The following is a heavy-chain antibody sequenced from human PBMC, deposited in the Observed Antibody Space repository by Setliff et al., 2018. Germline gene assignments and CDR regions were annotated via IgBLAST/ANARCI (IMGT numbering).Heavy chain of an antibody. D-gene: IGHD3-22*01. CDR1: GGSFSGYY. CDR3: ARDPLRVVVTSDAFDI. J-gene: IGHJ3*02. Sequence: SETLSLTCAVYGGSFSGYYWSWIRQPPRKGLEWIGEINHSGSTNYNPSLKSRVTISVDTSKNQFSLKLSSVTAADTAVYYCARDPLRVVVTSDAFDIWGQGTMVTVSS. V-gene: IGHV4-34*01. CDR2: INHSGST.